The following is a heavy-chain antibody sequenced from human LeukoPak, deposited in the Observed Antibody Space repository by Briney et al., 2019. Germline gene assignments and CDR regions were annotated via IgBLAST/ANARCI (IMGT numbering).Heavy chain of an antibody. Sequence: SETLSLTCTVSGGSISSYYWSWIRQPPGKGPEWNGYIYYSGSTNYNPSLKSRVTISVDTSKNQFSLKLSSVTAADTALYHAADGIRYFDWLPFDYWGQGTLVTVSS. CDR3: ADGIRYFDWLPFDY. D-gene: IGHD3-9*01. V-gene: IGHV4-59*01. CDR1: GGSISSYY. J-gene: IGHJ4*02. CDR2: IYYSGST.